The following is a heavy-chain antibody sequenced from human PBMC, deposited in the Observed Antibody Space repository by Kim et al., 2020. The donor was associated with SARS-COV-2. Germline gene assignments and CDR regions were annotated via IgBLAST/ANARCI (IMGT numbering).Heavy chain of an antibody. J-gene: IGHJ4*02. Sequence: SETLSLTCTVSGGSISSYYWSWIRQPPGKGLEWIGYIYYSGSTNYNPSLKSRVTISVDTSKNQFSLKLSSVTAADTAVYYCARGRDGYNYEIDYWGQGTLVTVSS. D-gene: IGHD5-12*01. CDR2: IYYSGST. CDR3: ARGRDGYNYEIDY. V-gene: IGHV4-59*13. CDR1: GGSISSYY.